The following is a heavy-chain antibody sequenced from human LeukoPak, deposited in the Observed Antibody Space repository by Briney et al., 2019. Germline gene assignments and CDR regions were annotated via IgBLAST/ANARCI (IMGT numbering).Heavy chain of an antibody. CDR1: GFTFSSYE. D-gene: IGHD3-10*01. Sequence: RPGGSLRLSCAASGFTFSSYEMNWVRQAPGKGLEWVSYISSSGSTIYYADSVKGRFTISRDNAKNSLYLQMNSLRAEDTAVYYCAREGRYYGSGSHRDGFDIWGQGTMVTVSS. V-gene: IGHV3-48*03. CDR2: ISSSGSTI. J-gene: IGHJ3*02. CDR3: AREGRYYGSGSHRDGFDI.